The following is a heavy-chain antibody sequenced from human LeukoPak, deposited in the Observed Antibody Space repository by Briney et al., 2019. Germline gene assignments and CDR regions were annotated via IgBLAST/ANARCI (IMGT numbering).Heavy chain of an antibody. D-gene: IGHD3-10*01. J-gene: IGHJ4*02. CDR2: ISSSSSSYI. CDR3: ARASMVRGVIINRLDY. Sequence: ALRLSCAASGFTFSSYSMNWVRQAPGKGLEWVSSISSSSSSYIYYADSVKGRFTISRDNAKNSLYLQMNSLRAEDTAVYYCARASMVRGVIINRLDYWGQGTLVTVSS. CDR1: GFTFSSYS. V-gene: IGHV3-21*01.